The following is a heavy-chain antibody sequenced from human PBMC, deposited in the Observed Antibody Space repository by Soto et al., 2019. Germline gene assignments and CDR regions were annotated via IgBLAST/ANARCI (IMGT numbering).Heavy chain of an antibody. V-gene: IGHV4-59*08. CDR2: IYSSGSS. D-gene: IGHD6-19*01. CDR3: ARHNSDWYIDY. J-gene: IGHJ4*02. Sequence: TSETLSLTCTVSGASISGSYWSWVRQPPGKGLEWIGYIYSSGSSGHNPSLNSRATISVDTSKNQFSLRLRSVTAADTAVYFCARHNSDWYIDYWGQGTLVTVSS. CDR1: GASISGSY.